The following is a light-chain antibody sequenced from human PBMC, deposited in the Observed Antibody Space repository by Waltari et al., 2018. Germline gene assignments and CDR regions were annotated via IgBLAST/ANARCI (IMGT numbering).Light chain of an antibody. J-gene: IGLJ3*02. CDR2: RND. CDR1: GPNSGSNY. Sequence: QSVLTQPPSASGTPGQRVPISCSGSGPNSGSNYLYWYQQFPGSAPKLLMYRNDQRPSGVPDRFSGSKSGTSGSLAISGLRSEDEADYYCAAWDGSLSGWLFGGGTKLTVL. V-gene: IGLV1-47*01. CDR3: AAWDGSLSGWL.